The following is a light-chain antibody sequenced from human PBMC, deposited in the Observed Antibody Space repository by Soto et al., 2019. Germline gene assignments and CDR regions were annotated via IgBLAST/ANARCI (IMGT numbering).Light chain of an antibody. CDR2: AAS. CDR3: QQLLSYPIT. CDR1: QNIRGF. V-gene: IGKV1-9*01. Sequence: DILMTQSPSSLTASVGDRVTITCRASQNIRGFLHWYQQKSGKAPRLLIYAASTLQSGVPLRFSGSGSGTSFTLTISSLQPEDFATYYCQQLLSYPITFGQGTRLEIK. J-gene: IGKJ5*01.